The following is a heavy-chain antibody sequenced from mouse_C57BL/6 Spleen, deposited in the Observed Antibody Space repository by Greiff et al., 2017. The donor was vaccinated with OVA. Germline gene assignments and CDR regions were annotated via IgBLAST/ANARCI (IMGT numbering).Heavy chain of an antibody. CDR1: GFNIKDYY. D-gene: IGHD3-2*02. V-gene: IGHV14-2*01. Sequence: VQLQQSGAELVKPGASVKLSCTASGFNIKDYYMHWVKQRTEQGLEWIGRIDPEDGETKFAPKFQGKATITTDTSSNSAYLQLSSLTSEDTAVYYCARERLGTAWFAYWGQGTLVTVSA. CDR3: ARERLGTAWFAY. CDR2: IDPEDGET. J-gene: IGHJ3*01.